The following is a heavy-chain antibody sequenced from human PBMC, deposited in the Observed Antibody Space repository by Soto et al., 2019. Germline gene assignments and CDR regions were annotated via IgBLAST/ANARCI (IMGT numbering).Heavy chain of an antibody. CDR1: SASLSISTYY. Sequence: SETLSLTCSVSSASLSISTYYWSWIRQPPGRGPEWIGSIYYSGNTYYKPSLKSRVSISIDTSRNQFSLKLTSVTAADTGVYYCASSSPFHSRGPGLLVTVSP. CDR2: IYYSGNT. CDR3: ASSSPFHS. V-gene: IGHV4-39*01. J-gene: IGHJ4*02. D-gene: IGHD6-6*01.